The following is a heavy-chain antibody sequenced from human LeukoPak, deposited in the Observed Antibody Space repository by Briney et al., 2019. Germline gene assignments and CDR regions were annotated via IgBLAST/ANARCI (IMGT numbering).Heavy chain of an antibody. D-gene: IGHD4-17*01. J-gene: IGHJ4*02. CDR1: GGSFSGYY. V-gene: IGHV4-34*01. Sequence: SETLSLTCAVYGGSFSGYYWSWIRQPPGKGLEWIGEMNHSGSTNYNPSLKSRVTISVDTSKNQFSLKLSSVTAADTAVYYCARAGYGDSDFDYWGQGTLVTVSS. CDR2: MNHSGST. CDR3: ARAGYGDSDFDY.